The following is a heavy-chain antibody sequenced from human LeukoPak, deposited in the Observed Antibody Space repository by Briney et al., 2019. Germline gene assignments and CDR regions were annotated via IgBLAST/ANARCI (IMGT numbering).Heavy chain of an antibody. CDR3: ARDSSGYAFDI. Sequence: GASVKVSCKASGGTFSSYAISWVRQAPGQGLEWMGRIIPIFGTANYAQKFQGRVTITTDESTSTAYMELSSLRSEDTAVHYCARDSSGYAFDIWGQGTMVTVSS. CDR2: IIPIFGTA. V-gene: IGHV1-69*05. J-gene: IGHJ3*02. CDR1: GGTFSSYA. D-gene: IGHD3-22*01.